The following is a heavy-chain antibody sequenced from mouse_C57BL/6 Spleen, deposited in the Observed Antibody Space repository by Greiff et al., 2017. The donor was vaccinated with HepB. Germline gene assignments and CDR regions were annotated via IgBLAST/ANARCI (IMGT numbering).Heavy chain of an antibody. CDR2: ISSGSSTI. V-gene: IGHV5-17*01. CDR1: GFTFSDYG. D-gene: IGHD1-1*01. CDR3: ARLIYYYGSSSYYAMDY. Sequence: EVKVVESGGGLVKPGGSLKLSCAASGFTFSDYGMHWVRQAPEKGLEWVAYISSGSSTIYYADTVKGRFTISRDNAKNTLFLQMTSLRSEDTAMYYCARLIYYYGSSSYYAMDYWGQGTSVTVSS. J-gene: IGHJ4*01.